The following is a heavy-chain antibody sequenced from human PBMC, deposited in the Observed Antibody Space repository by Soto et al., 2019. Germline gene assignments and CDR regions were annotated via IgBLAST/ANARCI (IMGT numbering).Heavy chain of an antibody. V-gene: IGHV1-18*01. CDR2: ISAYNGNT. D-gene: IGHD3-9*01. J-gene: IGHJ4*02. CDR1: GYTFTTYG. Sequence: QVQLVQSGAEVKKPGASVKVSCKASGYTFTTYGISWVRQAPGQGLEWMVWISAYNGNTNYAQKLQGRVTMPTDTSTSTAYMEPRSLRSDDPAVYYSARDPLTGYLQFDFWGQGTLVTVSA. CDR3: ARDPLTGYLQFDF.